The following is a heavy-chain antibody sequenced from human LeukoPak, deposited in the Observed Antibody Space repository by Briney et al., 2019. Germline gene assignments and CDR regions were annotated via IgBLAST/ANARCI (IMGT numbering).Heavy chain of an antibody. CDR3: AREGSSGSY. D-gene: IGHD1-26*01. J-gene: IGHJ4*02. V-gene: IGHV1-2*02. Sequence: ASVKVSCKASGYTFTGYYMHWVRQAPGQGLEWMGWINPNSGGTNYAQKFQGRVTMTRNTSISTAYMELSSLRSEDTAVYYCAREGSSGSYWGQGTLVTVSS. CDR2: INPNSGGT. CDR1: GYTFTGYY.